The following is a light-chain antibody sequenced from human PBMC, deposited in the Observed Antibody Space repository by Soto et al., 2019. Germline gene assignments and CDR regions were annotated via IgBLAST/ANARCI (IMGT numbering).Light chain of an antibody. CDR1: SNDVGGYNF. CDR3: SSYTSSATRV. CDR2: EVT. J-gene: IGLJ3*02. V-gene: IGLV2-14*01. Sequence: QSVLTQPASVSGSPGQSITISCTGTSNDVGGYNFVSWYQQHPGTAPKLMIYEVTNRPSGVSNRFSGSKSGNTASLTISGLQAEDEADYYCSSYTSSATRVFGGGTQLTVL.